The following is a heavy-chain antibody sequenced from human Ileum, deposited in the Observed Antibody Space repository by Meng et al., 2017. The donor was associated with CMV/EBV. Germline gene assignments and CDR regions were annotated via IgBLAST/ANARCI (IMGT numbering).Heavy chain of an antibody. CDR2: IYHGGST. V-gene: IGHV4-4*07. J-gene: IGHJ4*02. CDR1: GDSITSFY. D-gene: IGHD3-16*01. CDR3: ARGPGGFGDFNFDY. Sequence: LQESGPGLVKPSETLSLTFTVSGDSITSFYWSWIRQPAGKALEWIGRIYHGGSTNYNPSLKSRVTLSVDTSKNQFSMRLTSVTAADTAVYYCARGPGGFGDFNFDYWGQGTLVTVSS.